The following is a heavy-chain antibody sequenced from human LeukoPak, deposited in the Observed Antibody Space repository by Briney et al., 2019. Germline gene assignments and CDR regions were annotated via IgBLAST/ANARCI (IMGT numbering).Heavy chain of an antibody. Sequence: SETLSLTCTVPGGSISSYYWSWIRQPAGKGLEWIGRIYTSGSTNYNPSLKSRVTMSVDTSKNQFSLKLSSVTAADTAVYYCARGLRIAVRPPQYFDLWGRGTLVTVSS. V-gene: IGHV4-4*07. D-gene: IGHD6-6*01. CDR1: GGSISSYY. CDR3: ARGLRIAVRPPQYFDL. J-gene: IGHJ2*01. CDR2: IYTSGST.